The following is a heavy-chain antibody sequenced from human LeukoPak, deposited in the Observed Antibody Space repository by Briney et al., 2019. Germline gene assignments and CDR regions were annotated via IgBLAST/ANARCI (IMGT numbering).Heavy chain of an antibody. CDR3: ARGLSYSSSSLDY. Sequence: SETLSLTCAVYGGSFSGYYWSWIRHPPGKGLEWIGEINHSGSTNYNPSLKSRVTISVDTSKNQFSLKLSSVTAADTAVYYCARGLSYSSSSLDYWGQGTLVTVSS. J-gene: IGHJ4*02. CDR2: INHSGST. V-gene: IGHV4-34*01. D-gene: IGHD6-6*01. CDR1: GGSFSGYY.